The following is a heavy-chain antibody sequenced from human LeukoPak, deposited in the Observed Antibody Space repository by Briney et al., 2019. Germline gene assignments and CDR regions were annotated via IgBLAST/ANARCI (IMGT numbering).Heavy chain of an antibody. CDR1: GFAFNTYW. CDR2: INGDGSST. D-gene: IGHD5-18*01. Sequence: GGSLRLSCAASGFAFNTYWMHWVRQAPGTGLVWVSRINGDGSSTSYADFVKGRFTISRDNAKNTLYLQMNSLRAEETAIYYCARDRGYSIDQWGQGTLVTVSS. J-gene: IGHJ5*02. V-gene: IGHV3-74*01. CDR3: ARDRGYSIDQ.